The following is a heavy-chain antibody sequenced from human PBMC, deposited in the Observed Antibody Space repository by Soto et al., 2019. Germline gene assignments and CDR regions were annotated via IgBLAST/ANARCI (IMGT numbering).Heavy chain of an antibody. D-gene: IGHD1-26*01. V-gene: IGHV3-23*01. Sequence: PVGSLRLSCAASGFTFSSYAMSWVRQAPGKGLEWVSAISGSGGSTYYADSVKGRFTISRDNSKNTLYLQMNSLRAEDTAVYYCAKDRSPYSGSRDWFDPWGQGTLVTVSS. CDR2: ISGSGGST. CDR3: AKDRSPYSGSRDWFDP. J-gene: IGHJ5*02. CDR1: GFTFSSYA.